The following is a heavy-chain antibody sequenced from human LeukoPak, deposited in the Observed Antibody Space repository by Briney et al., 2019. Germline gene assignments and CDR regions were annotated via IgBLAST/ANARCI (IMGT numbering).Heavy chain of an antibody. Sequence: GGSLILSCAASGFTFSSYWMSWVRQAPGRGRVGGANKKQEGREKNYVASVKGRFNISRDNAKNSLYLQMNSLRAEDTAVYYCARAHFRGRSSIAALGGYYMDVWGKGTTVTVSS. J-gene: IGHJ6*03. CDR3: ARAHFRGRSSIAALGGYYMDV. CDR1: GFTFSSYW. D-gene: IGHD6-6*01. V-gene: IGHV3-7*01. CDR2: KKQEGREK.